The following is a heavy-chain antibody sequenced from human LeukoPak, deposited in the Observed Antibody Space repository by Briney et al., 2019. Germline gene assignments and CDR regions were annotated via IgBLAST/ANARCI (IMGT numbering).Heavy chain of an antibody. CDR3: ARDGPAQMVDFDY. V-gene: IGHV1-2*02. J-gene: IGHJ4*02. Sequence: ASVKVSCKASGYTFTGSGWYLYWLRQAPGQGLECVGWLHPNNGATGYAQKFQGRVAMTTDTSISTAYMELSRLRPDDTAIYYCARDGPAQMVDFDYWGQGTLVTDSS. CDR2: LHPNNGAT. CDR1: GYTFTGSGWY. D-gene: IGHD3-10*01.